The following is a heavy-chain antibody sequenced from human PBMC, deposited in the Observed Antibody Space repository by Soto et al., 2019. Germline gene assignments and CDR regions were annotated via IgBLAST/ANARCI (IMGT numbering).Heavy chain of an antibody. CDR2: ISYDGSNK. J-gene: IGHJ4*02. CDR1: GFTFSSYA. V-gene: IGHV3-30-3*01. D-gene: IGHD3-22*01. Sequence: QVQLVESGGGVVQPGRSLRLSCAASGFTFSSYAMHWVRQAPGKGLEWVAVISYDGSNKYYADSVKGRFTISRDNSKNTLYLQMNSLRAEDTAVYYCAREAYYYDSSGYYWRLPFDYWGQGTLVTVSS. CDR3: AREAYYYDSSGYYWRLPFDY.